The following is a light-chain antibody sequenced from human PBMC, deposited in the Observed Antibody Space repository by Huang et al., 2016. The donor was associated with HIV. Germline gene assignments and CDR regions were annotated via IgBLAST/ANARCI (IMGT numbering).Light chain of an antibody. Sequence: DIQMTQFPSSLSAYVGDRVTISCRASQNINRWLAWYQPKPGKAPKVLIYKASSLESGVPSRFSGSGSGTEFTLTISSLQPDDSAIYYCQQYNNYSRTFGQGTKLEIK. CDR3: QQYNNYSRT. CDR2: KAS. J-gene: IGKJ2*01. V-gene: IGKV1-5*03. CDR1: QNINRW.